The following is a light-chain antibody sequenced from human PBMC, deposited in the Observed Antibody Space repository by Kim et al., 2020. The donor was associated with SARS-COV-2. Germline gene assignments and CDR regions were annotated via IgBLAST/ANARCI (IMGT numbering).Light chain of an antibody. CDR3: QQYGSSYT. CDR2: GAS. V-gene: IGKV3-20*01. CDR1: QSVSSSY. Sequence: SWSPGKRATLPCRASQSVSSSYIAWYQQKPGQAPRLLIYGASSRATGVPEKFSGSGSGTDFTLTISRLEPEDVAVYYCQQYGSSYTFGQGTKLEI. J-gene: IGKJ2*01.